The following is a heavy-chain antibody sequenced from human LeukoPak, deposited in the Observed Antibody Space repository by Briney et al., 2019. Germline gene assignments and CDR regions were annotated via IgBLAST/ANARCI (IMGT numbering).Heavy chain of an antibody. J-gene: IGHJ4*02. V-gene: IGHV3-23*01. CDR3: TKDWSAAY. CDR1: GFTFTNYP. D-gene: IGHD2-15*01. Sequence: PGGSLRLFCAASGFTFTNYPMTWVRQAPGKGLEWVSAISPDGSDTKYADSVKGRSTISRDNSKNTLFLQMNSLRVEDTAVYYCTKDWSAAYWGQGTLVTVSS. CDR2: ISPDGSDT.